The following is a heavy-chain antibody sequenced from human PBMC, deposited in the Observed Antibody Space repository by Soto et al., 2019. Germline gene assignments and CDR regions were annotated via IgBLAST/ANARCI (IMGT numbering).Heavy chain of an antibody. D-gene: IGHD3-9*01. V-gene: IGHV1-18*01. J-gene: IGHJ5*02. CDR1: GYTFTSYG. CDR2: ISAYNGNT. CDR3: ARSVKYYDILIRPSRWFDP. Sequence: GASVKVSCKACGYTFTSYGISWVRQAPGQGLEWMGWISAYNGNTNYAQKLQGRVTMTTDTSTSTAYMELRSLRSDDTAVYYCARSVKYYDILIRPSRWFDPWGQGTLVTVSS.